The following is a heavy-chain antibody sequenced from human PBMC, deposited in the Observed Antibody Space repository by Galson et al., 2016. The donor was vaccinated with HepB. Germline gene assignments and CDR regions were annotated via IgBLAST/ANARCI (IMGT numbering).Heavy chain of an antibody. CDR1: GFSFMSYR. D-gene: IGHD3-3*01. CDR3: VRSADFWRLGY. J-gene: IGHJ4*02. V-gene: IGHV4-4*02. CDR2: MYQSGST. Sequence: SLRLSCAASGFSFMSYRMAWVRQAPGKGPEWIGEMYQSGSTDYNPSLQSRVTISVDKSKNQFSLKLTSVTAADTAVYYCVRSADFWRLGYWGQGTLVTVSS.